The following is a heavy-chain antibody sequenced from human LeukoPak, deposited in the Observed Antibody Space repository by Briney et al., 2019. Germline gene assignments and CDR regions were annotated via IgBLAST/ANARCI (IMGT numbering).Heavy chain of an antibody. V-gene: IGHV3-74*01. Sequence: PGGSLRLSCAASGFTFSSYWMHWVRQAPGKGLVWVSRINSDGSSTSYADSVKGRFTISRDNAKNTLYPQMNSLRAEDTAVYYCARGDIVVVPAAIATSDYYGMDVWGQGTTVTVSS. J-gene: IGHJ6*02. CDR2: INSDGSST. CDR1: GFTFSSYW. D-gene: IGHD2-2*01. CDR3: ARGDIVVVPAAIATSDYYGMDV.